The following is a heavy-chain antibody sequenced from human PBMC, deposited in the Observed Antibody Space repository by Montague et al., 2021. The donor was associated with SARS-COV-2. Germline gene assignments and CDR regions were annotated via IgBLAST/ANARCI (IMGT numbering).Heavy chain of an antibody. CDR2: ISDIGST. V-gene: IGHV4-34*01. J-gene: IGHJ6*03. CDR3: VRGQEGVNMVLVVLGFYYYMDV. CDR1: GGSFNGYY. Sequence: SETLSLTCAVSGGSFNGYYWNWIRQPPGKGLEWIGEISDIGSTTYNPSLESRLTTSVDRSKNQFSLRLTSVTAADTAVYYCVRGQEGVNMVLVVLGFYYYMDVWGKGTTVTVSS. D-gene: IGHD3-22*01.